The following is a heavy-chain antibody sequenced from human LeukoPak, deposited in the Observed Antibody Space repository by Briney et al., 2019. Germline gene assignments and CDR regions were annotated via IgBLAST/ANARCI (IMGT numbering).Heavy chain of an antibody. J-gene: IGHJ6*02. Sequence: GGSLRLSCSASGFTFSSYVMHWVRQAPGKGLEYVSAISSNGGSTYYADSVKGRFTISRDNSKNTLYLQMSSLRVDDTAVYYCVKTHFDHYYGLDVWGQGTTVIVSS. CDR1: GFTFSSYV. CDR2: ISSNGGST. CDR3: VKTHFDHYYGLDV. V-gene: IGHV3-64D*09.